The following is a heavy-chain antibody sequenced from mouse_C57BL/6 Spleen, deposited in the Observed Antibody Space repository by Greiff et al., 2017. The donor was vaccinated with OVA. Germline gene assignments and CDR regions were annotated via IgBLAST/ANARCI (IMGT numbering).Heavy chain of an antibody. D-gene: IGHD2-3*01. V-gene: IGHV1-50*01. CDR3: ARWGICGGYYDY. CDR2: IDPSGSYT. Sequence: QVQLQQPGAELVKPGASVKLSCKASGYTFTSYWMQWVKQRPGQGLEWIGEIDPSGSYTNYNQKFKGKATLTVDTSSSNAYMQLSSLTSEDSAVYYCARWGICGGYYDYWGQGTSLTVSS. J-gene: IGHJ2*02. CDR1: GYTFTSYW.